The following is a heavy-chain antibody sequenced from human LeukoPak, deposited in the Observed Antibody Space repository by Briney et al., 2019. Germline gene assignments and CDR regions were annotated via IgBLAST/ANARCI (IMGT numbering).Heavy chain of an antibody. CDR2: IIPIFGTA. D-gene: IGHD4-23*01. J-gene: IGHJ3*02. CDR1: GGTFSSYA. CDR3: ARAPTVGAFDI. V-gene: IGHV1-69*05. Sequence: SVKVSCKASGGTFSSYAISWVRQAPGQRLEWMGGIIPIFGTANYAQKFQGRVAITTDESTSTAYMELSSLRSEDTAVYYCARAPTVGAFDIWGQGTMATVSS.